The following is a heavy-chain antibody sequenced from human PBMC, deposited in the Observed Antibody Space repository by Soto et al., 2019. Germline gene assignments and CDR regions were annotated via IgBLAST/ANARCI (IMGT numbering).Heavy chain of an antibody. CDR3: ARDDYGGKHHDY. CDR1: GFTVSSNY. D-gene: IGHD4-17*01. Sequence: EVQLLESGGGLVQPGGSLRLSCAASGFTVSSNYMSWVRQAPGKGLEWVSVIYSGGSTYYADSVKGRFTISRDNSKNTLYLQMNSLRAEDTAVYYCARDDYGGKHHDYWGQGTLVTVSS. V-gene: IGHV3-66*01. J-gene: IGHJ4*02. CDR2: IYSGGST.